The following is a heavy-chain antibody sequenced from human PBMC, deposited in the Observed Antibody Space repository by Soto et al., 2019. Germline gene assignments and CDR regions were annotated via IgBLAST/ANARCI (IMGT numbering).Heavy chain of an antibody. J-gene: IGHJ1*01. V-gene: IGHV4-31*03. CDR1: GGSISSGGYY. CDR3: ARTEREDDSIGYYPEYFQH. D-gene: IGHD3-22*01. Sequence: QVQLQESGPGLVKPSQTLSLTCTVSGGSISSGGYYWSWIRQHPGKGLEWIGYIYYSGSTYYNPSLKSRVSISVDTSKNQCSLKLSSVTAADTAVYYCARTEREDDSIGYYPEYFQHWGQGTLVTVSS. CDR2: IYYSGST.